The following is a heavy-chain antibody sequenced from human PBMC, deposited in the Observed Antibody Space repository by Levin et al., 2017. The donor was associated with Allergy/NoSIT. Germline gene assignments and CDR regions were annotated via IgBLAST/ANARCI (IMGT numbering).Heavy chain of an antibody. CDR1: GFTFSSYA. V-gene: IGHV3-30-3*01. D-gene: IGHD6-19*01. Sequence: GGSLRLSCAASGFTFSSYAMHWVRQAPGKGLEWVAVISYDGSNKYYADSVKGRFTISRDNSKNTLYLQMNSLRAEDTAVYYCARDIVAVAGYYYYGMDGWGQGTTVTVSS. CDR2: ISYDGSNK. J-gene: IGHJ6*02. CDR3: ARDIVAVAGYYYYGMDG.